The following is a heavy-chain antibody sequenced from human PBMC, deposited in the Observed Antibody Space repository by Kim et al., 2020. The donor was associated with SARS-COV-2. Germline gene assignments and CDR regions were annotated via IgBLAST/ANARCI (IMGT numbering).Heavy chain of an antibody. CDR3: ARTRGYCSGGSCQSWYYFDY. Sequence: SVKVSCKASGGTFSSYAISWVRQAPGQGLEWMGGIIPIFGTANYAQKFQGRVTITADESTSTAYMELSSLRSEDTAVYYCARTRGYCSGGSCQSWYYFDYWGQGTLVTVSS. V-gene: IGHV1-69*13. CDR2: IIPIFGTA. CDR1: GGTFSSYA. D-gene: IGHD2-15*01. J-gene: IGHJ4*02.